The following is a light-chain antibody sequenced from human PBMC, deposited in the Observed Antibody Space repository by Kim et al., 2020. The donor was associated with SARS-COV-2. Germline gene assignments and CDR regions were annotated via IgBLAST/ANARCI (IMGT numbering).Light chain of an antibody. Sequence: SYELTQPPSVSVAPGKTARITCGGNNIGSKSVHWYQQKPGQAPVLVIYYDSDRPSGIPERFSGSNCGNTATLTISRVEAGDEADYYCQVWDSSSDHRVFG. V-gene: IGLV3-21*04. J-gene: IGLJ3*02. CDR3: QVWDSSSDHRV. CDR1: NIGSKS. CDR2: YDS.